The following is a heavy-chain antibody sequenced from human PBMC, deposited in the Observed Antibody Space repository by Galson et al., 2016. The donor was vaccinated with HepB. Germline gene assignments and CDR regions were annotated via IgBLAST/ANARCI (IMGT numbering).Heavy chain of an antibody. CDR1: GYSFPNYW. D-gene: IGHD1-26*01. CDR2: IYPADPDA. V-gene: IGHV5-51*01. CDR3: ARHRYSGSYFWGD. Sequence: QSGAEVKKPGESLKISCKASGYSFPNYWIGWVRQMPGKGLEWVGIIYPADPDARYSPSFQGQVTISADKSVSTAYLQWSSLKASDTAMYYCARHRYSGSYFWGDWGQGTLVTVSS. J-gene: IGHJ4*02.